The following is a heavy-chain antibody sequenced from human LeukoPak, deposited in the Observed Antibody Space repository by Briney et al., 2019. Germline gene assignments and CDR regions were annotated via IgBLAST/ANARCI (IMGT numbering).Heavy chain of an antibody. Sequence: GASVKVSCKASGYTFASYDINWVRQATGQGLEWMGWMNPNSGNTGYAQKFQGRVTMTRNTSMSTAYMELSSLRSEDTAVYYCARLYSSSWSDFYYYYYYMDVWGKGTTVTISS. D-gene: IGHD6-13*01. CDR3: ARLYSSSWSDFYYYYYYMDV. V-gene: IGHV1-8*01. CDR2: MNPNSGNT. J-gene: IGHJ6*03. CDR1: GYTFASYD.